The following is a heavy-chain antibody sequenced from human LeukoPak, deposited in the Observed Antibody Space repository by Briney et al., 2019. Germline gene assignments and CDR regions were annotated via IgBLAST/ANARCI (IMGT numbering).Heavy chain of an antibody. D-gene: IGHD6-19*01. CDR1: GFTVSSNY. V-gene: IGHV3-66*01. J-gene: IGHJ4*02. CDR3: ARVVAVAKDFDY. Sequence: GGSLRLSCAASGFTVSSNYMSWVRQAPGKGLEWVSVIYSGGSTYYADSVKGRFTISRDNSKNTLYLQMNSLRAEDTAVYYCARVVAVAKDFDYWGQGTLVTVSS. CDR2: IYSGGST.